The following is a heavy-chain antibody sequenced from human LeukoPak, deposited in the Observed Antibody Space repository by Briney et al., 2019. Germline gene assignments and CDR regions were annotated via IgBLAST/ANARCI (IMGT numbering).Heavy chain of an antibody. CDR1: GFTVSSNY. CDR3: ARVGLEYYDFWSGSVYGMDV. D-gene: IGHD3-3*01. Sequence: PGGSLRLSCAASGFTVSSNYMSWVRQAPGKGLEWVSVIYSGGSTYYADSVKGRFTISRDNSKNTLYLQMNSLRAEDTAVYYCARVGLEYYDFWSGSVYGMDVWGQGTTVTVSS. J-gene: IGHJ6*02. CDR2: IYSGGST. V-gene: IGHV3-53*01.